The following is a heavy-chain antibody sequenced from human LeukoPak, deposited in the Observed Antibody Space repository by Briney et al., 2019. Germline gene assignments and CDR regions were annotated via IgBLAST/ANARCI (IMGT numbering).Heavy chain of an antibody. D-gene: IGHD1-1*01. CDR2: IHYSGAT. Sequence: SETLSLTCTVSGGSISTYYWSWIRQPPGKGLEWIGYIHYSGATSYNPSLNSRVTVSVDTSKNQLSLKLNFVTAADTAVYYCAREYSAFEIWGPGTMVTVSS. J-gene: IGHJ3*02. CDR1: GGSISTYY. V-gene: IGHV4-59*01. CDR3: AREYSAFEI.